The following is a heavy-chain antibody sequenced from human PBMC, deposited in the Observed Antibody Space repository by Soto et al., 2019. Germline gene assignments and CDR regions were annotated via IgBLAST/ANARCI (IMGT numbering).Heavy chain of an antibody. D-gene: IGHD3-22*01. J-gene: IGHJ3*02. Sequence: QVQLVQSGAEVKKPGSSVKVSCKASGGTFSSYTISWVRQAPGQGLEWMGRIIPILGIANYAQKFQGRVTITADKSTSPAYMELSSLRSEDTAVYYCARVIGGVITRIVDNAFDIWGQGTMVTVSS. V-gene: IGHV1-69*02. CDR2: IIPILGIA. CDR1: GGTFSSYT. CDR3: ARVIGGVITRIVDNAFDI.